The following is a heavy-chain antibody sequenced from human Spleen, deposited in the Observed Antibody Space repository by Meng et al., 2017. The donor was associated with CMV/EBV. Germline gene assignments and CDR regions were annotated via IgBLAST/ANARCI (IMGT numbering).Heavy chain of an antibody. CDR2: ISGSGGST. CDR1: GFTFSNYA. V-gene: IGHV3-23*01. CDR3: AKGLPRCSSSSCYPNVLDY. Sequence: GGSLRLSCAASGFTFSNYAMSWVRQAPGKGLEWVSAISGSGGSTYYADSVKGRFTISRDNSKNTLYLQMNSLRVDDTAVYYCAKGLPRCSSSSCYPNVLDYWGQGTLVTVSS. J-gene: IGHJ4*02. D-gene: IGHD2-2*01.